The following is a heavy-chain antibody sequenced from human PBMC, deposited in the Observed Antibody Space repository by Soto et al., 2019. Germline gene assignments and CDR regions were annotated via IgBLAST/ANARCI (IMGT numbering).Heavy chain of an antibody. CDR2: IYYSGST. D-gene: IGHD3-10*01. J-gene: IGHJ5*02. CDR3: ARGVSRVRGVIRVSPWFDP. V-gene: IGHV4-59*01. CDR1: GGSISSYY. Sequence: SETLSLTCTVSGGSISSYYWSWIRQPPGKGLEWIGYIYYSGSTNYNPSLKSRVTISVDTSKNQFSLKLSSVTAADTAVYYCARGVSRVRGVIRVSPWFDPWGQGTLVTVSS.